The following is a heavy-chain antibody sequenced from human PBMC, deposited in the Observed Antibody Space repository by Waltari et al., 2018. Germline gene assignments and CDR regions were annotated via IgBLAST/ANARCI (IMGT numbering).Heavy chain of an antibody. CDR2: IYRSGDT. CDR1: GGSITSPYYY. Sequence: QMQLQESGPGLVEPSQTLSLTCSVSGGSITSPYYYWNWIRQPGGKGLEWIGRIYRSGDTNYNPSLKTRVSISMETSRSQFSLKLTSVTAADTAVYYCARDLRHPSYYDFSFDTWGPGALVTVSS. J-gene: IGHJ5*01. D-gene: IGHD3-3*01. CDR3: ARDLRHPSYYDFSFDT. V-gene: IGHV4-61*02.